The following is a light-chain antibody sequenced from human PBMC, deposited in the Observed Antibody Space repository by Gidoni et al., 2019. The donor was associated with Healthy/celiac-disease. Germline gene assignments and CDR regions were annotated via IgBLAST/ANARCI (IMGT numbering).Light chain of an antibody. CDR3: QQYNNWPPWT. CDR2: GAS. Sequence: EIVMTQSPATLSVSPGERATLSCRASQSVSSNLAWYQQKPGQSPRLLIYGASTRATGIPARFSGSGPEEFTLTISSLQSEDFAVYYCQQYNNWPPWTFGQGTKVEIK. CDR1: QSVSSN. J-gene: IGKJ1*01. V-gene: IGKV3-15*01.